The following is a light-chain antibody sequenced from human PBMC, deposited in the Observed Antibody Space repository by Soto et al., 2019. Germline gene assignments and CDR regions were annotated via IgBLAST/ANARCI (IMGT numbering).Light chain of an antibody. CDR2: GAS. V-gene: IGKV3-20*01. CDR1: QSVSSSY. Sequence: LIHTPSTLSLSPVERATLSCRVSQSVSSSYLAWYHHKPGQAPRLLIFGASSRATGIPDRFSGSGSGTDFTLTISRLEPEDFAVYYCQQYGGSPSTFGEGTKVDIK. J-gene: IGKJ4*02. CDR3: QQYGGSPST.